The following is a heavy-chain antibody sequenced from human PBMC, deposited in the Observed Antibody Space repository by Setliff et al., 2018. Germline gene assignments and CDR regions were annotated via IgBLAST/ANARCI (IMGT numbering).Heavy chain of an antibody. CDR2: TIPNFGTT. V-gene: IGHV1-69*05. D-gene: IGHD1-26*01. Sequence: SVKVSCKASGGTFSSYGISWVRQAPGQGLEWLGGTIPNFGTTNYAQEFQGRVTIITDESTSTAYMELSSLRFEDTAVYYCARGVGAMGDYWGQGTLVTVSS. CDR1: GGTFSSYG. J-gene: IGHJ4*02. CDR3: ARGVGAMGDY.